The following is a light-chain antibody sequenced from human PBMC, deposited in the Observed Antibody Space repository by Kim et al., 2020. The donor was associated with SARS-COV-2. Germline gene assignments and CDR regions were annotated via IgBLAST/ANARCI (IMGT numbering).Light chain of an antibody. J-gene: IGKJ1*01. CDR3: QQFGDSPPWT. CDR2: GSF. V-gene: IGKV3-20*01. CDR1: QTVSARY. Sequence: PGERATLTCRASQTVSARYLAWYQQKAGQAPRLLIRGSFTRAPGVPDRFNGSRSGTDFILTISNLEPEDSAVYYCQQFGDSPPWTFGQGTKVDIK.